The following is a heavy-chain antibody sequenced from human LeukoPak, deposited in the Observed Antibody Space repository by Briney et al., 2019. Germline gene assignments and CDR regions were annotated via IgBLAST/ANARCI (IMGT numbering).Heavy chain of an antibody. J-gene: IGHJ4*02. V-gene: IGHV3-48*03. CDR1: GFTFSSYE. D-gene: IGHD1-26*01. CDR2: ISNSGSST. Sequence: QPGGSLRLSCAASGFTFSSYEMNWVRQAPGKGLEWVSYISNSGSSTYYADSVKGRFIISRDNAKNSLYLQMNSLRAEDTAVYYCARERSGARRFDYWGQGTLVTVSS. CDR3: ARERSGARRFDY.